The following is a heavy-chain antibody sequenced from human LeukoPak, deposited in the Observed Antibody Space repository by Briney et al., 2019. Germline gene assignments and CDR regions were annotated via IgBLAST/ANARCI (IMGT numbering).Heavy chain of an antibody. D-gene: IGHD2-2*01. J-gene: IGHJ4*02. CDR1: GFTFSSYA. Sequence: GGSLRLSCAASGFTFSSYAMLGVRQAPGKGLEGVAVISYDGSNKYYADSVKGRFTISRDNSQSTLYLQMNSRSAHNTAVYYCAKDALSTVPEYYFDHWGQGTLVTVSS. CDR3: AKDALSTVPEYYFDH. CDR2: ISYDGSNK. V-gene: IGHV3-30-3*02.